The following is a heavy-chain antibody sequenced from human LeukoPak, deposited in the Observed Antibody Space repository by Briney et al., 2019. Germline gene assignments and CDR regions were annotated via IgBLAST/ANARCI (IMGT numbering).Heavy chain of an antibody. CDR2: ISYDGSNK. Sequence: GGSLRLSCAASGFTFSSYAMHRVRQAPGKGLEWVAVISYDGSNKYYADSVKGRFTISRDNSKNTLYLQMNSLRAEDTAVYYCAKPIAVADDAFDIWGQGTMVTVSS. V-gene: IGHV3-30-3*01. D-gene: IGHD6-19*01. CDR1: GFTFSSYA. CDR3: AKPIAVADDAFDI. J-gene: IGHJ3*02.